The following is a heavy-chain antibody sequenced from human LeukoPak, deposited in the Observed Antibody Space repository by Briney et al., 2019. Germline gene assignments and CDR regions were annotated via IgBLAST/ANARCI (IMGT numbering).Heavy chain of an antibody. J-gene: IGHJ4*02. CDR1: GYTFTGYY. CDR3: ARVIGSSSPSTPYYFDY. Sequence: ASVKVSCKASGYTFTGYYMHWVRQAPGQGLEWMGWINPNGGGTNYAQKFQGRVTITRNTSISTAYMELSSLRSEDTAVYYCARVIGSSSPSTPYYFDYWGQGTLVTVSS. CDR2: INPNGGGT. D-gene: IGHD6-6*01. V-gene: IGHV1-2*02.